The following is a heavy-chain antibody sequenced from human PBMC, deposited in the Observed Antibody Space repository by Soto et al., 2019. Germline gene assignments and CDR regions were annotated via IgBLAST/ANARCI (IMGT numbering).Heavy chain of an antibody. V-gene: IGHV5-10-1*03. CDR3: ARHQSGSGNSNFDF. Sequence: EVQLVQSGAEVREAGESLKISCQAFEYSFPIYWISWVRQKPGGGLEWMGRIDPSDSFATYSPSFQGHVTISADKSTRTVYLEWRSLQASDTATYYCARHQSGSGNSNFDFWGQGTPVTVSS. J-gene: IGHJ4*02. D-gene: IGHD3-10*01. CDR1: EYSFPIYW. CDR2: IDPSDSFA.